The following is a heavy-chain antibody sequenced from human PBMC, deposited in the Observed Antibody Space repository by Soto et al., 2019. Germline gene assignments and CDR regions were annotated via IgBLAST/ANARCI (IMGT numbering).Heavy chain of an antibody. CDR1: GGTFSSYA. CDR3: ARELGYSYVESYYYYGMDV. J-gene: IGHJ6*02. V-gene: IGHV1-69*13. Sequence: ASVKVSCKASGGTFSSYAISWVRQAPGQGLEWMGGIIPIFGTANYAQKFQGRVTITADESTSTAYMELSSLRSEDTAVYYCARELGYSYVESYYYYGMDVWGQGTTVTVSS. D-gene: IGHD5-18*01. CDR2: IIPIFGTA.